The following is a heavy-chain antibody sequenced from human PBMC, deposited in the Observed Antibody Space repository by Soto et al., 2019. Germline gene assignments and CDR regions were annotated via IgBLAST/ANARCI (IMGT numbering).Heavy chain of an antibody. J-gene: IGHJ4*02. CDR2: IHYNGNT. Sequence: SETLSLTCTVSGDSISAYSWSWVRQPPGKGLEWIGNIHYNGNTKYNPSLKSRVTMSLDTSKNQFSLRLISVTAADTAKYFCARVWYRGSCLHPFYLGGQEILVTVSP. CDR1: GDSISAYS. CDR3: ARVWYRGSCLHPFYL. D-gene: IGHD1-26*01. V-gene: IGHV4-59*01.